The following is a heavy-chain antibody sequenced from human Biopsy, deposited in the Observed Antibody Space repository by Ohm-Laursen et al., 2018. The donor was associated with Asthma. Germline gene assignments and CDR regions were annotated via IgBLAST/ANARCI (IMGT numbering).Heavy chain of an antibody. CDR1: GGTFSNFA. Sequence: ASVKVSCKAPGGTFSNFAISWVRQAPGQGLEWMGGHDHEEGGTVNARRFQGRVTMTEDTSTDTAYMELSSLSSDDTAVYYRASDFPKDYVRYNFQFWGQGTLVTVSS. CDR3: ASDFPKDYVRYNFQF. J-gene: IGHJ4*02. V-gene: IGHV1-24*01. D-gene: IGHD4-17*01. CDR2: HDHEEGGT.